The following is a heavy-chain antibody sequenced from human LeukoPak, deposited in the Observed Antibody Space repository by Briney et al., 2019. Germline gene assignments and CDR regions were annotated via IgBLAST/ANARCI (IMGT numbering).Heavy chain of an antibody. CDR1: GFTFSSCW. D-gene: IGHD3-10*01. CDR2: IKQDGSEK. Sequence: GGSLRLSCAASGFTFSSCWMSWVRQAPGKGLEWVANIKQDGSEKNYVDSVKGRFTISRDNAKNSLYLQMSSLRVEDTAVYYCATDRAYLDYWGQGTLVTVSS. CDR3: ATDRAYLDY. V-gene: IGHV3-7*01. J-gene: IGHJ4*02.